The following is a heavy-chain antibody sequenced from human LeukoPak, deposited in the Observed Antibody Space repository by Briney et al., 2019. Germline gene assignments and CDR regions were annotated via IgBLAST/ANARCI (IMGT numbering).Heavy chain of an antibody. J-gene: IGHJ2*01. CDR1: GASITSYY. CDR2: IYTSADI. Sequence: PSETLSLTCTVSGASITSYYWTWIRQPPGKELEWIGNIYTSADINFNPSLKSRVTISLDASKRRFSLKLNSVSAADTAIYYCARSPFVGGVGATSWYFDLWGRGALVTVSS. D-gene: IGHD1-26*01. CDR3: ARSPFVGGVGATSWYFDL. V-gene: IGHV4-4*09.